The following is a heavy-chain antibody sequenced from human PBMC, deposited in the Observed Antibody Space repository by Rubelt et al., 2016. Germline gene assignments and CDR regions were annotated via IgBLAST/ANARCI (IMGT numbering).Heavy chain of an antibody. Sequence: QVQLVQSGAEVKKPGASVKVSCKASGYTFTSYAMHWVRQAPGQRLEWMGWINAGNGNTKYSQKFQGRVTITRATSASTAYMGLSSLRSEDTAVYYCARDSIAEGFDYWGQGTLVTVSS. CDR2: INAGNGNT. D-gene: IGHD6-13*01. J-gene: IGHJ4*02. CDR1: GYTFTSYA. CDR3: ARDSIAEGFDY. V-gene: IGHV1-3*01.